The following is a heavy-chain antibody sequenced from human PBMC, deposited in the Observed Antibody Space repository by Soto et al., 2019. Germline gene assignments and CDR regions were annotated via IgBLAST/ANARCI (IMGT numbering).Heavy chain of an antibody. V-gene: IGHV1-69*04. D-gene: IGHD3-22*01. Sequence: SVKVSCKASGGTFSSYTISWVRQAPGQGLEWMGRIIPILGIANYAQKFQGRVTITADKSTSTAYMELSSLRSEDTAVYYCAREYYYDSSGYYYHNYWCQGTLVTVSS. CDR3: AREYYYDSSGYYYHNY. CDR2: IIPILGIA. J-gene: IGHJ4*02. CDR1: GGTFSSYT.